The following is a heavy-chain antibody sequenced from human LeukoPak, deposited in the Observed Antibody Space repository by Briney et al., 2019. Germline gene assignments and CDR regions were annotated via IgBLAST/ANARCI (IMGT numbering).Heavy chain of an antibody. CDR1: GYTFTSYG. CDR3: ARESRDYDSSGYYHPEGINPIDY. Sequence: ASVKVSCKASGYTFTSYGISWVRQAPGQGLEWMGWISAYNGNTNYAQKLQGRVTMTTDTSTSTAYMELRSLRSDDTAVYYCARESRDYDSSGYYHPEGINPIDYWGQGTLVTVSS. CDR2: ISAYNGNT. V-gene: IGHV1-18*01. J-gene: IGHJ4*02. D-gene: IGHD3-22*01.